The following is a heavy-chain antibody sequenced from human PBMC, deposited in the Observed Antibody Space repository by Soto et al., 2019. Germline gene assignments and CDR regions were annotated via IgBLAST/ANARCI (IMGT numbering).Heavy chain of an antibody. CDR1: GFTFSSYA. CDR3: AKFFVETGGSSGWPWTFHY. Sequence: EVXLLXSXGGLXQPGXSLRXSCAASGFTFSSYAMSWVRQAPGKGLEWVSAISGSGGTTYYAASVKGRFTISRXNSXXXLXXXMNSLRAEDTAVYYCAKFFVETGGSSGWPWTFHYWGQGTLVTVSS. V-gene: IGHV3-23*01. D-gene: IGHD6-25*01. J-gene: IGHJ4*02. CDR2: ISGSGGTT.